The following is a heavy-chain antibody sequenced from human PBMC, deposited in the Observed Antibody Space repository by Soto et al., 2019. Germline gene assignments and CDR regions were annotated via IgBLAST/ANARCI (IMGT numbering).Heavy chain of an antibody. Sequence: GGSLRLSCAASGFTFSSYSMNWVRQAPGKGLEWVSSISSSSSYIYYADSVKGRFTISRDNAKNSLYLQMNSLRAEDTAVYYCARDSLLWFGELGSNYYYYGMDVWGQGTTVTVSS. V-gene: IGHV3-21*01. D-gene: IGHD3-10*01. CDR1: GFTFSSYS. CDR2: ISSSSSYI. J-gene: IGHJ6*02. CDR3: ARDSLLWFGELGSNYYYYGMDV.